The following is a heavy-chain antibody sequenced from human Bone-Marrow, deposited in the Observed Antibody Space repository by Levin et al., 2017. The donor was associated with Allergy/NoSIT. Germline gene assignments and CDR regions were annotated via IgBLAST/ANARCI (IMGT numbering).Heavy chain of an antibody. CDR1: GYSFTSYW. Sequence: KVSCKGSGYSFTSYWIGWVRQMPGKGLEWMGIIYPGDSDTRYSPSFQGQVTISADKSISTAYLQWSSLKASDTAMYYCARRGYSYGLYFDYWGQGTLVTVSS. CDR2: IYPGDSDT. CDR3: ARRGYSYGLYFDY. D-gene: IGHD5-18*01. V-gene: IGHV5-51*01. J-gene: IGHJ4*02.